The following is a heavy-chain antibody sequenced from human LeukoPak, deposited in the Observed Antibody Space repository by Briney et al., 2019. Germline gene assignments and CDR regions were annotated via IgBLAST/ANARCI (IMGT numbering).Heavy chain of an antibody. CDR3: ARDQEAFDY. CDR1: GYSFTSNY. V-gene: IGHV1-46*01. Sequence: GASVQVSCKASGYSFTSNYIHWVRQAPGQGLEWMGMIYPRDGSTSYAQKYQGRLTVTRDTSTSTVHMELSGLRSEDTAVYYCARDQEAFDYWGQGTLVTVSS. J-gene: IGHJ4*02. CDR2: IYPRDGST.